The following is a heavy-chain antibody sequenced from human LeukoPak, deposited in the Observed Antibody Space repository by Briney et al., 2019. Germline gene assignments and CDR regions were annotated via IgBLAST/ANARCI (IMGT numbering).Heavy chain of an antibody. V-gene: IGHV1-8*01. CDR2: MNPDSGDS. J-gene: IGHJ4*02. CDR1: GYTFRTYD. Sequence: ASVKVSCKASGYTFRTYDMSWVRQASGQGLEWMGWMNPDSGDSALAQKFQGRVTLTRDTSISTAYMELSSPTSDDTAIYFCARGLGDYHTDWFPVLGYWGQGTLVTVSS. CDR3: ARGLGDYHTDWFPVLGY. D-gene: IGHD3-9*01.